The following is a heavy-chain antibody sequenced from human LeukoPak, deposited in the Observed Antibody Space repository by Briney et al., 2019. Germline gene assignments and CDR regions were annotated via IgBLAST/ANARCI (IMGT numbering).Heavy chain of an antibody. CDR1: GFTFSNCW. J-gene: IGHJ4*02. CDR2: IKQDGSEK. Sequence: PGGSLRLSCAASGFTFSNCWMSWVRQAPGKGLEWVANIKQDGSEKYYVNSVKGRFTISRDNAKNSLYLQMNSLRAEDTAIYYCAREDDWNYEDYWGQGTLVTVSS. D-gene: IGHD1-7*01. V-gene: IGHV3-7*01. CDR3: AREDDWNYEDY.